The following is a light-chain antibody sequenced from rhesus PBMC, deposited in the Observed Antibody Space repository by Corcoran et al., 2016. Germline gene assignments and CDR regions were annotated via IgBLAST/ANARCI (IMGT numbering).Light chain of an antibody. CDR3: LQYSSSPLT. CDR1: QSISSW. CDR2: KAS. Sequence: DIQMTQSPSSLSASVGDTGTITCRASQSISSWVDWYQQKPGKAPKLQIYKASSLQSGGPSRFRGSGSGTDFTLTISSLQPQDFATYYCLQYSSSPLTFGGGTKVELK. V-gene: IGKV1-22*01. J-gene: IGKJ4*01.